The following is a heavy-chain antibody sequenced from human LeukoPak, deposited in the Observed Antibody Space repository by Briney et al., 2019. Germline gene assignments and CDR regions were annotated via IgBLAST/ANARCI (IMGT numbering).Heavy chain of an antibody. J-gene: IGHJ5*02. CDR2: IIPIFCTG. V-gene: IGHV1-69*05. CDR1: GGTFSSYA. CDR3: ANCGYRYARWFDP. Sequence: SVKVSCKASGGTFSSYAISWVRQAPGQGLEWMGGIIPIFCTGNYAQKFQGRVTITTDESTSTAYMELISLRSEDTAVYYCANCGYRYARWFDPWGQGTLVTVSS. D-gene: IGHD5-18*01.